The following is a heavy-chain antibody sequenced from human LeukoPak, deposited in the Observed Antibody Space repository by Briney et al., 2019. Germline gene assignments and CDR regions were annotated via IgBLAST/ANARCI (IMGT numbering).Heavy chain of an antibody. V-gene: IGHV4-59*11. CDR3: ARETYLGAFDI. J-gene: IGHJ3*02. Sequence: PSETLSLTCTVSGGSISSHYWSWIRQPQGKGLEWIGYIYYSGSTNYNPSLKSRVTISVDTSKNQFSLKLSSVTAADTAVYYCARETYLGAFDIWGRGTMVTVSS. D-gene: IGHD2-2*01. CDR1: GGSISSHY. CDR2: IYYSGST.